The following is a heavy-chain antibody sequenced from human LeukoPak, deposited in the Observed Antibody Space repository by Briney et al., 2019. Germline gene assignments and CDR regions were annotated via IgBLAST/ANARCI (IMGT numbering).Heavy chain of an antibody. V-gene: IGHV3-48*02. Sequence: GGSLRLSCAASGFTFSNYNMNWVRQAPGKGLEWVSYISTSSRNIQYADSVKGRFTISGDNAKNSVYLQMNSLRDEDTAVYYCARSGDYGDYTAYWGQGTLVTVSS. CDR1: GFTFSNYN. CDR2: ISTSSRNI. J-gene: IGHJ4*02. CDR3: ARSGDYGDYTAY. D-gene: IGHD4-17*01.